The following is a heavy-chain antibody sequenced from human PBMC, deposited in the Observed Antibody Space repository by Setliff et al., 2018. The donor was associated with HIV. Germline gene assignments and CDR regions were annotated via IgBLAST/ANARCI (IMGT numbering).Heavy chain of an antibody. CDR2: IYPGDSDT. D-gene: IGHD3-9*01. CDR1: GYSFTSYW. CDR3: ARQGDYDILTGYYRGPHDAFDI. J-gene: IGHJ3*02. Sequence: GESLKISCKGSGYSFTSYWIAWVRQMPGKGLEWMGIIYPGDSDTRCSLSFQGQATISADKSISTAYLQWSSLKASDTAMYYCARQGDYDILTGYYRGPHDAFDIWGQGTMVTVSS. V-gene: IGHV5-51*01.